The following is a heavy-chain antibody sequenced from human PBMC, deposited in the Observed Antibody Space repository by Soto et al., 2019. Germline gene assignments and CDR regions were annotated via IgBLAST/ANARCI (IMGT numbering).Heavy chain of an antibody. D-gene: IGHD5-18*01. CDR3: ARQAEPWIQLWWFDY. J-gene: IGHJ4*02. V-gene: IGHV5-51*03. CDR1: GYSFTSYW. Sequence: ELQLVQSGAEVKKPGESLKISCKGSGYSFTSYWIGWVRQMPGKGLEWMGIIYPGDSDTRYSPSFHGQVTISADKSIGTAYMQRSSLKASDTAMYYCARQAEPWIQLWWFDYWGQGTLVTVCS. CDR2: IYPGDSDT.